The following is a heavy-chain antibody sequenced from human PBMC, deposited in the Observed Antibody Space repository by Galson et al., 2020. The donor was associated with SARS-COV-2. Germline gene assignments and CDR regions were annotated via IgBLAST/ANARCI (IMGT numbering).Heavy chain of an antibody. Sequence: KMSGPTLVKPTQTLTLTCTFSGFSLSTSAVAVGWIRQPPGKALEWHAFIYWDDETRYSPSLKSRVTIVKDTSKNQVVLRMSNVDPVDTATYYCVHRRRLPTVDYGMDVWGQGTTVTVSS. V-gene: IGHV2-5*02. CDR2: IYWDDET. J-gene: IGHJ6*02. D-gene: IGHD1-1*01. CDR3: VHRRRLPTVDYGMDV. CDR1: GFSLSTSAVA.